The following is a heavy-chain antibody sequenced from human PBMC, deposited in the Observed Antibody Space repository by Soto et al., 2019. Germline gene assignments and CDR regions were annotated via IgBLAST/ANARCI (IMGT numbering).Heavy chain of an antibody. CDR3: ARGGSERDY. V-gene: IGHV3-7*01. CDR2: MKEDGSEE. D-gene: IGHD3-16*01. J-gene: IGHJ4*02. CDR1: GFTFSHYW. Sequence: EVQLVASGGGLVQPGGSLSLSCAASGFTFSHYWMTWVRQAPGKGLEWVTNMKEDGSEENYVDSVKGRFTISRDNAKNSLSLQLNSLRAEDTAMYYCARGGSERDYWGQGTLVTVSS.